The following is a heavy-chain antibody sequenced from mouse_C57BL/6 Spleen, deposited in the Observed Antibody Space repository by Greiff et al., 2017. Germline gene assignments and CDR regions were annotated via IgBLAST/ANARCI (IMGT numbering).Heavy chain of an antibody. J-gene: IGHJ2*01. CDR3: ARGGRFDY. CDR1: GYTFTSYW. V-gene: IGHV1-69*01. CDR2: IDPSDSYT. Sequence: QVHVKQPGAELVMPGASVKLSCKASGYTFTSYWMHWVKQRPGQGLEWIGEIDPSDSYTNYNQKFKGKSTLTVDKSSSTAYMQLSSLTSEDSAVYYCARGGRFDYWGQGTTLTVSS. D-gene: IGHD3-3*01.